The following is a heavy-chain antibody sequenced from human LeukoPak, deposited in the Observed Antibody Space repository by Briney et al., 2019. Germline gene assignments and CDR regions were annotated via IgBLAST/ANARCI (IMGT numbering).Heavy chain of an antibody. J-gene: IGHJ6*03. D-gene: IGHD3-3*01. CDR3: ARNYYDFWSGYPSSYYYYYMDV. Sequence: ASVKVSCKASRYTSTSYDINWVRQATGQGLEWMGWMNPNSGNTGYAQKFQGRVTITRNTSISTAYMELSSLRSEDTAVYYCARNYYDFWSGYPSSYYYYYMDVWGKGTTVTVSS. CDR2: MNPNSGNT. V-gene: IGHV1-8*03. CDR1: RYTSTSYD.